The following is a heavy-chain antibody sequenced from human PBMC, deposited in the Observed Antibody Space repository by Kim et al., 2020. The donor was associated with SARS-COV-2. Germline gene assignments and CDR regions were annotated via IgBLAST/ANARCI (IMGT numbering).Heavy chain of an antibody. Sequence: GGSLRLSCAASGFGFSTNAMGWVRQAPGKGLEWVSSISGTGTDLYYADSVRGRFTISRDIGKSTLYLQMNSLRAEDTALYYCAKDIWDYSGMDVWGEGTTVTVPS. V-gene: IGHV3-23*01. CDR1: GFGFSTNA. J-gene: IGHJ6*02. D-gene: IGHD3-10*01. CDR3: AKDIWDYSGMDV. CDR2: ISGTGTDL.